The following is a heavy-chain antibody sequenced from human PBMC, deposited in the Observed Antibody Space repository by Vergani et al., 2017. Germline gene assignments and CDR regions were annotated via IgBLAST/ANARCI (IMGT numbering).Heavy chain of an antibody. CDR2: ISWNGGSI. CDR1: GFTFDDYA. D-gene: IGHD6-6*01. J-gene: IGHJ3*02. V-gene: IGHV3-9*01. CDR3: AREIWEQLGGAFDI. Sequence: EVQLVESGGGLVQPGRSLRLSCAASGFTFDDYAMHWVRQAPGKGLEWVSGISWNGGSIGYADSVKGRFTISIDNAKNSLYLQMNSLRAEDTAFYYCAREIWEQLGGAFDIWGQGTMVTVSS.